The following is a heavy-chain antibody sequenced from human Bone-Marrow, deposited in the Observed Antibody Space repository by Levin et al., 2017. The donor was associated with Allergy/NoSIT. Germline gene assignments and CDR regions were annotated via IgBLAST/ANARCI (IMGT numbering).Heavy chain of an antibody. D-gene: IGHD3-9*01. CDR2: IFSNDQK. Sequence: SGPTLVKLTETLTLTCTVSGFSLSSAGEGVSWIRQPPGKALEWLAHIFSNDQKSYNPSLQRRLSLSKDTSKSQVVLTMTDMDPLDTATYYCARISNFDWILFIYGLDVWGQGTTVTVSS. V-gene: IGHV2-26*01. CDR3: ARISNFDWILFIYGLDV. J-gene: IGHJ6*02. CDR1: GFSLSSAGEG.